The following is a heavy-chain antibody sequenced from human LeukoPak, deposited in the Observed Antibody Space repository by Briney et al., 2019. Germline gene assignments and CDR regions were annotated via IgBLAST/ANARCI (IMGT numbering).Heavy chain of an antibody. Sequence: SETLSLTCAVSGGSISSSNWWSWVRQPPGKGLEWIGEIYHSGSTNYNPSLKSRVTISVDKSKNQFSLKLSSVTAADTAVYYCARSGVYYDSAGYPLEAFDIWGQGTMVTVSS. CDR1: GGSISSSNW. V-gene: IGHV4-4*02. D-gene: IGHD3-22*01. CDR3: ARSGVYYDSAGYPLEAFDI. CDR2: IYHSGST. J-gene: IGHJ3*02.